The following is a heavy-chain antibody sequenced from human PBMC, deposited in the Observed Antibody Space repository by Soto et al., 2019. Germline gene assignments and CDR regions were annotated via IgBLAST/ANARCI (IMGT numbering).Heavy chain of an antibody. Sequence: SETLSLTCTVSGASISGFYWSWIRKSAGKGLEWIGRIYATGTTDYNPSLKSRVMMSVDTSKKRFSLKLRSVTAADTAVYYCVRDGTKTLRDWFDPWGQGISATVSS. V-gene: IGHV4-4*07. CDR3: VRDGTKTLRDWFDP. J-gene: IGHJ5*02. D-gene: IGHD1-1*01. CDR1: GASISGFY. CDR2: IYATGTT.